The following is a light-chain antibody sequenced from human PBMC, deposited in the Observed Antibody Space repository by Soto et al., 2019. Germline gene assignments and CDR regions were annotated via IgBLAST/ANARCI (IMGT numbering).Light chain of an antibody. CDR3: CSYAGSSTYVV. CDR2: EGS. Sequence: QSALTQPASVSGSPGQSITISCTGTSSDVGSYNLVSWYQQHPGKAPKLMIYEGSKRPSGVSNRFSGSKSGNTASLTISVLQAEEEADYYCCSYAGSSTYVVFGGGTKLTVL. CDR1: SSDVGSYNL. J-gene: IGLJ2*01. V-gene: IGLV2-23*01.